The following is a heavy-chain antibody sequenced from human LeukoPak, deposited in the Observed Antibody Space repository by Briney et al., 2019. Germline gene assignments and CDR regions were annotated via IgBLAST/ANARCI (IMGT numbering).Heavy chain of an antibody. V-gene: IGHV3-48*01. CDR2: ISSTSSI. Sequence: GGSLTLPCAASGFTFSIFSKLWVRHATGKGLVEVSYISSTSSIYYADSVKGRFNVPRDNAKNSLYLQMNSLRAEDTALYYCARESSYGRFDYWGQGTLVSVSS. CDR1: GFTFSIFS. D-gene: IGHD3-10*01. CDR3: ARESSYGRFDY. J-gene: IGHJ4*02.